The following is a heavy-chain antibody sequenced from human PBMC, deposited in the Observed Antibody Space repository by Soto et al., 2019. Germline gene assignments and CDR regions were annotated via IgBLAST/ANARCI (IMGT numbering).Heavy chain of an antibody. CDR3: ARDAEQWLAAYYYDY. CDR1: GFTFSIYG. D-gene: IGHD6-19*01. V-gene: IGHV3-33*01. J-gene: IGHJ4*02. Sequence: QVQLVESGGGVVQPGRSLRLSCAASGFTFSIYGMHWVRQAPGKGLEWVAVIRYDGTNKYYADSVKGRFTISRDNSKDTLYLQMNSLRAEDTAVDYCARDAEQWLAAYYYDYWGQGTLVTVSS. CDR2: IRYDGTNK.